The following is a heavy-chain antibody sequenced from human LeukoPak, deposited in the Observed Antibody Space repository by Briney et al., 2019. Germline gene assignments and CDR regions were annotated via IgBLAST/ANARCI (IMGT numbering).Heavy chain of an antibody. V-gene: IGHV5-51*01. CDR2: IYPRDSDT. D-gene: IGHD5-12*01. CDR1: GYRFSAYW. CDR3: ARRQYSGYDFDF. Sequence: GESLKISCKGSGYRFSAYWIAWVRQMPGKGLEWMGIIYPRDSDTRYSPSFQGQVTVSADKSISTAYLQWSSLEASDTAIYYCARRQYSGYDFDFWGQGTLVTVSS. J-gene: IGHJ4*02.